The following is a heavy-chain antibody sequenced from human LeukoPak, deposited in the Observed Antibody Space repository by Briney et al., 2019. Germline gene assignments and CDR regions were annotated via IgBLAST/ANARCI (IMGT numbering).Heavy chain of an antibody. CDR2: ISGGGGST. CDR3: AKDPIAAASID. CDR1: GFNFNIYA. V-gene: IGHV3-23*01. D-gene: IGHD6-13*01. J-gene: IGHJ4*02. Sequence: GGSLRLSCVASGFNFNIYAMSWVRQAPGKGPEWVSSISGGGGSTYYADSVKGRFTISRDNSKNTLSLQMNSLRAEDTAVYYCAKDPIAAASIDWGQETLVTVSS.